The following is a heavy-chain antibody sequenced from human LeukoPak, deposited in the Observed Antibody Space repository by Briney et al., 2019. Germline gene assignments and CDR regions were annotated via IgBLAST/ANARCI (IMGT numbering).Heavy chain of an antibody. CDR3: ARDAAGYDP. V-gene: IGHV3-7*01. D-gene: IGHD6-13*01. CDR1: GFTFNTFS. CDR2: IKEDGTKK. Sequence: GGSLRLSCAASGFTFNTFSMSWVRQTPGKGLEWVANIKEDGTKKYYVDSEKGRFTISRDNAENSLYLQMNSLRAEDTAVYYCARDAAGYDPWGQGTLVTVSS. J-gene: IGHJ5*02.